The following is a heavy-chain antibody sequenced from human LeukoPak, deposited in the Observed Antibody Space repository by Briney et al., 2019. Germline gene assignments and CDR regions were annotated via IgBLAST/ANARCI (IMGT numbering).Heavy chain of an antibody. CDR3: ARGTAVAGNRWFDP. D-gene: IGHD6-19*01. Sequence: KPSETLSLTCTVSGGSISSYYWSWIRQPPGKGLEWIGYISYSGSTNYNPSLKSRVTISVDTSKNQFSLKLRPVTAADTAVYYCARGTAVAGNRWFDPWGQGTLVTVSS. J-gene: IGHJ5*02. CDR1: GGSISSYY. CDR2: ISYSGST. V-gene: IGHV4-59*01.